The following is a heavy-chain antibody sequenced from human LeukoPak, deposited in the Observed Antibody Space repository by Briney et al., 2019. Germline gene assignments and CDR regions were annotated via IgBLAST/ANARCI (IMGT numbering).Heavy chain of an antibody. V-gene: IGHV3-30*02. J-gene: IGHJ4*02. CDR2: IRYDGSNK. D-gene: IGHD2-8*02. Sequence: GGSLRLSCAASGFTFSSYGMHWVRQAPGKGLEWVAFIRYDGSNKYYADSVKGRFTISRDNSKNTLYLQMNSMRAEDTAIYYCATYRQVLLPFESWGQGTLVTVSS. CDR1: GFTFSSYG. CDR3: ATYRQVLLPFES.